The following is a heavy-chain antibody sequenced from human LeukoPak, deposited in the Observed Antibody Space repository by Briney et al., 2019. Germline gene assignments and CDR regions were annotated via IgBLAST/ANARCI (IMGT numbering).Heavy chain of an antibody. Sequence: PGGSLRLSCVASGFISSPYWMAWIRQSPGQGLEFVANINPDGSDINYVDSVKGRFTISRDNAKNSLYLQMISLRAEDTAVYYCVRGGSFDGSRYCPHYWGQGTLVTVSS. J-gene: IGHJ4*02. CDR2: INPDGSDI. CDR3: VRGGSFDGSRYCPHY. V-gene: IGHV3-7*01. D-gene: IGHD3-22*01. CDR1: GFISSPYW.